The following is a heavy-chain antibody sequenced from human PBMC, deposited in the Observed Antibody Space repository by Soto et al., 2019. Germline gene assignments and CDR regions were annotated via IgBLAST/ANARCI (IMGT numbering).Heavy chain of an antibody. Sequence: SETLSLTCTVSGXSISSYYWSWIRQPPGKGLEWIGYIYYSGSTNYNPSLKSRVTISVDTSKTQFSLKLSSVTDADTAVYYCTRHHDSWGQGTLVTVXS. CDR2: IYYSGST. CDR3: TRHHDS. CDR1: GXSISSYY. V-gene: IGHV4-59*08. J-gene: IGHJ4*02.